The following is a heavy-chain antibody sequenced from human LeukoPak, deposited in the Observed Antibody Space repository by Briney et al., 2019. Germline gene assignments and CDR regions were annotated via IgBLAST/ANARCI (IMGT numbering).Heavy chain of an antibody. Sequence: SETLSLTCTVSGGSISSYYWSWIRQPAGKGLEWIGRIYTSGRTNYNPSLKSRVTMSVDTSKNQFSLKLSSVTAVDTAVYYCARAGTGYSSSWFRAFDIWGQGTMVTVSS. CDR3: ARAGTGYSSSWFRAFDI. J-gene: IGHJ3*02. CDR2: IYTSGRT. CDR1: GGSISSYY. V-gene: IGHV4-4*07. D-gene: IGHD6-13*01.